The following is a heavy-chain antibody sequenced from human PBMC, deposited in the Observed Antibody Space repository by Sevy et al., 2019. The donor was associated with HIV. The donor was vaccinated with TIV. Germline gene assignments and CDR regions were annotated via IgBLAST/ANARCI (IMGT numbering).Heavy chain of an antibody. CDR1: GYTFTSYD. D-gene: IGHD6-13*01. CDR3: ARLSSSKNRYYYYGMDV. J-gene: IGHJ6*02. CDR2: MNPNSGNT. V-gene: IGHV1-8*01. Sequence: ASVKVYCKASGYTFTSYDINWVRQATGQGLEWMGWMNPNSGNTGYAQKFQGRVTMTRNTSISTAYMELSSLRSEDTAVYYCARLSSSKNRYYYYGMDVWGQGTTVTVSS.